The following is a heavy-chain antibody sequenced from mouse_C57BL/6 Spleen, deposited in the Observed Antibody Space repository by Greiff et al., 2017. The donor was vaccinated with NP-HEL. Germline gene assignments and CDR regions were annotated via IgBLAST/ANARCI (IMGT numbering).Heavy chain of an antibody. CDR2: IDPSDSYT. Sequence: VQLQQPGAELVMPGASVKLSCKASGYTFTSYWMHWVKQRPGQGLEWIGEIDPSDSYTNYNQKFKGKSTLTVDKSSSTAYMQLSSLTSEDSAVYYCESGGVYYFDYWGQGTTLTVSS. CDR3: ESGGVYYFDY. J-gene: IGHJ2*01. CDR1: GYTFTSYW. V-gene: IGHV1-69*01.